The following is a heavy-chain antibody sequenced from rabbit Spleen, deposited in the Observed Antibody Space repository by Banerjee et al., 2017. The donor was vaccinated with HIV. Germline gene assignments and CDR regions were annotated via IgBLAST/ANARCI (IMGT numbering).Heavy chain of an antibody. J-gene: IGHJ4*01. CDR3: VRDKASISGDYGPYYFNL. Sequence: QEHLVESGGGLVQPEGSLTLTCKASGFDFGSFGMCWVRQAPGKGLEWIGYIDPIFANTYYASWVNGRFTISSHNAQNTLYLQLNSLTAADTATYFCVRDKASISGDYGPYYFNLWGPGTLVTVS. CDR2: IDPIFANT. CDR1: GFDFGSFG. V-gene: IGHV1S47*01. D-gene: IGHD1-1*01.